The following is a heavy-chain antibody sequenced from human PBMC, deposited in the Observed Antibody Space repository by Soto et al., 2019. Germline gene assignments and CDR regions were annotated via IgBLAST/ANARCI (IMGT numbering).Heavy chain of an antibody. J-gene: IGHJ6*02. CDR1: GYTFTYYG. D-gene: IGHD1-1*01. Sequence: GASLKVSCKASGYTFTYYGISWVRQAPGQGLEWMGWISGYNGNTNYAQKLQGRVTISTDTSTSTAYMELRSLRSDDTAVYYCARDSTFTTASPECTDVWGQGTAVTVSS. V-gene: IGHV1-18*01. CDR3: ARDSTFTTASPECTDV. CDR2: ISGYNGNT.